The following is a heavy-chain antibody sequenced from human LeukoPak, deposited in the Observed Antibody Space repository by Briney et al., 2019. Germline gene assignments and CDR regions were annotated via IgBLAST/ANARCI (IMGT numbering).Heavy chain of an antibody. CDR1: RFTLSSYR. D-gene: IGHD2-8*01. Sequence: GGSLRHSCAASRFTLSSYRMNGVVQAPGKGLEWISYFSTSSGTISYADSVKGRFTISRDNAKNSLYLQMNRLRADDTPVYNCARDSMYVLDIWGQGTMVTVSS. J-gene: IGHJ3*02. V-gene: IGHV3-48*01. CDR2: FSTSSGTI. CDR3: ARDSMYVLDI.